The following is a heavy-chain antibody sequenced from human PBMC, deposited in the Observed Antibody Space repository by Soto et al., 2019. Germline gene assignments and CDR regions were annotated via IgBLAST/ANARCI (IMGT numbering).Heavy chain of an antibody. Sequence: PGGSLRLSCAASGLTFSSYAMHWVRQAPGKGLEWVAVISYDGSNKYYADSVKGRFTISRDNSKNTLYLQMNSLRAEDTAVYYCARDPTYIAVAGTSFDYWGQGTLVTVSS. CDR3: ARDPTYIAVAGTSFDY. J-gene: IGHJ4*02. CDR1: GLTFSSYA. V-gene: IGHV3-30-3*01. D-gene: IGHD6-19*01. CDR2: ISYDGSNK.